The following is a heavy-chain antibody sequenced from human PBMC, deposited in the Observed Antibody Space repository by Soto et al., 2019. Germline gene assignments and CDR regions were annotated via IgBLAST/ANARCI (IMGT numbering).Heavy chain of an antibody. Sequence: QVQLVQSGAEVKKPGASVKVSCKASGYTFTSYGISWVRQAPGQELEWMGWISAYNGNTNYAQKLQGRVTMTTDTYTRTAYMELRSLRSDDTAVYYCARDGTRIYCSGGSGYGGGWFDPWGQGTLVTVSS. D-gene: IGHD2-15*01. CDR3: ARDGTRIYCSGGSGYGGGWFDP. CDR2: ISAYNGNT. J-gene: IGHJ5*02. CDR1: GYTFTSYG. V-gene: IGHV1-18*01.